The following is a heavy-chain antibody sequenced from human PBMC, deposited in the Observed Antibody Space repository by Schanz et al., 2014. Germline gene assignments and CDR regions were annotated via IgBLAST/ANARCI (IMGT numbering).Heavy chain of an antibody. V-gene: IGHV1-24*01. Sequence: QVQLLQSGSEVKKPGASVKVSCEISGYTVSALAMHWVRQAPGKGLEWLGGFDVEDGETIYAQKFQGRVTMTEDTSTETAYMELSGLRSGDTAVYYCATNSPFRMVRGSNAFDAWGQGTMVT. D-gene: IGHD3-10*01. CDR3: ATNSPFRMVRGSNAFDA. J-gene: IGHJ3*01. CDR2: FDVEDGET. CDR1: GYTVSALA.